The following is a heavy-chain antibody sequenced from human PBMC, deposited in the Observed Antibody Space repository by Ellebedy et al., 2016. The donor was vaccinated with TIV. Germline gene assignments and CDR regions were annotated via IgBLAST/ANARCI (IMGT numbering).Heavy chain of an antibody. CDR1: GFTYTQYW. D-gene: IGHD6-19*01. CDR2: SNSDWSST. CDR3: ARAGSSGWEAYFDL. Sequence: GESLKISCAASGFTYTQYWLHWVRQAPGKGPVWVSRSNSDWSSTTYADSVKGRFTISSDNAKNTLYLQMNSLRAEDTAVYYCARAGSSGWEAYFDLWGRGTLVTVSS. J-gene: IGHJ2*01. V-gene: IGHV3-74*01.